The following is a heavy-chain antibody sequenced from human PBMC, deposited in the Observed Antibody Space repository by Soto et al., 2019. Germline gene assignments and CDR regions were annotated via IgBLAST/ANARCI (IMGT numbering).Heavy chain of an antibody. V-gene: IGHV4-59*01. CDR2: ISYSGST. J-gene: IGHJ4*02. Sequence: QVQLQESGPGLVKPSETLSLTCSVSGGSISSYYWSWIRQPPGKGLEWIGHISYSGSTNYNPSLKSRVTISVVTSRNQFSLQLNSVTAADTAVYYCARAKGVEMATIFDSWGQGTLVTVSS. D-gene: IGHD5-12*01. CDR1: GGSISSYY. CDR3: ARAKGVEMATIFDS.